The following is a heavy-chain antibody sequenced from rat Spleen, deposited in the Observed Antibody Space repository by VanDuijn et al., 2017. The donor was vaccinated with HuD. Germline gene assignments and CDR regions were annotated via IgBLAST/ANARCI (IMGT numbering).Heavy chain of an antibody. J-gene: IGHJ3*01. CDR3: ASKGTMGPKGWLTA. Sequence: EVQLVESGGGLVQPGRSLTLSCAASGFTFSDYYMAWVRQALTEGLEWVASIRIGGGNTYYRDSVKGRFTISRDNTKSTLYRQMESLRSEDTATYYCASKGTMGPKGWLTAWGQGTLCTVSS. CDR2: IRIGGGNT. V-gene: IGHV5-25*01. CDR1: GFTFSDYY. D-gene: IGHD1-7*01.